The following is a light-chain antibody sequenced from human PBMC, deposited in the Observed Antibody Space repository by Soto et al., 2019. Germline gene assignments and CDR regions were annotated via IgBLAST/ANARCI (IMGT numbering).Light chain of an antibody. CDR3: LWYGSSPGLT. V-gene: IGKV3-20*01. CDR2: VAF. Sequence: EMVLTKSPGTLSLSPGERATLLCRASQSVTSSSIAWHQQKPGQAPRLLIHVAFRRATDIPDRFSASGSGTDFTLPISRREAEDSAVYDCLWYGSSPGLTVGGGTKGEIK. CDR1: QSVTSSS. J-gene: IGKJ4*01.